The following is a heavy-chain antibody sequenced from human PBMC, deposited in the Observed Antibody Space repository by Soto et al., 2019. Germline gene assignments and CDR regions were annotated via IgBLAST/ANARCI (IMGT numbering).Heavy chain of an antibody. CDR3: ARESIAAAHAIDY. Sequence: GGSLRLSCAASGFTFSSYSMNWVRQAPGKGLEWVSCIRSGGSPVYYADSVKGRFTISRDDARNTLYLQMNSLRAEDTAVYYCARESIAAAHAIDYWGQGTLVTVSS. D-gene: IGHD6-13*01. CDR1: GFTFSSYS. CDR2: IRSGGSPV. J-gene: IGHJ4*02. V-gene: IGHV3-48*01.